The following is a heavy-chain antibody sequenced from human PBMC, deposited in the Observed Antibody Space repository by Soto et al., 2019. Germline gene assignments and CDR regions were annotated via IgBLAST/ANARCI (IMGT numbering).Heavy chain of an antibody. V-gene: IGHV4-30-4*01. CDR1: GGSINNNDYY. CDR3: ARMLYFYDKWYFDL. Sequence: QLQESGPGFVKPSQTLSLTCFVSGGSINNNDYYWSWIRQTPGKGLEWIGYVYYSGSSDYIPSLKSRLSMSIDKSKNQFHLKLNSVTAADTATYYCARMLYFYDKWYFDLWGRGTLVTVSS. CDR2: VYYSGSS. J-gene: IGHJ2*01. D-gene: IGHD3-22*01.